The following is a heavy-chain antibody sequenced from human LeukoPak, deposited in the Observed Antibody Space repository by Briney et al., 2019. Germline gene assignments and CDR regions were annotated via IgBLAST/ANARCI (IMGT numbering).Heavy chain of an antibody. Sequence: GASVKVSCKASGGTFSSYAISWVRQAPGQGLEWMGRIIPILGIANYAQKFQGRVTITADKSTSTAYMELSSLRSEATAVYYCARDESSYYYDSNGYYSYWGQGTLVTVSS. D-gene: IGHD3-22*01. CDR2: IIPILGIA. CDR3: ARDESSYYYDSNGYYSY. J-gene: IGHJ4*02. CDR1: GGTFSSYA. V-gene: IGHV1-69*04.